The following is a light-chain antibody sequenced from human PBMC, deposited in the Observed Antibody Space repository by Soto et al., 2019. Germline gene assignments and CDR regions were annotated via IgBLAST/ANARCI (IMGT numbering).Light chain of an antibody. Sequence: HPVLTQSSSASASLGSSVKLTCTLSSGHSSYIIAWHQQQPGKAPRYLMKLEGSGSYNKGSGVPDRFSGSSSGADRYLTISNLQSEDEADYYCETWDSNTHVFGGGTKVTVL. CDR1: SGHSSYI. CDR3: ETWDSNTHV. V-gene: IGLV4-60*03. CDR2: LEGSGSY. J-gene: IGLJ3*02.